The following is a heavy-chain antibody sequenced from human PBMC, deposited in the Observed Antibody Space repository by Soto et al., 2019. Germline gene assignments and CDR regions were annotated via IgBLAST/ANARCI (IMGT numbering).Heavy chain of an antibody. V-gene: IGHV3-74*01. Sequence: GGSLRLSCAASGFTFSSYWMHWVRQAPGKGLVWVSRINSDGSSTSYADSVKGRFTISRDNAKNTLYLQMNSLRAEDTAVYYCARDAKTPYYYDSSGYCDYWGQGTLVTVS. D-gene: IGHD3-22*01. J-gene: IGHJ4*02. CDR3: ARDAKTPYYYDSSGYCDY. CDR1: GFTFSSYW. CDR2: INSDGSST.